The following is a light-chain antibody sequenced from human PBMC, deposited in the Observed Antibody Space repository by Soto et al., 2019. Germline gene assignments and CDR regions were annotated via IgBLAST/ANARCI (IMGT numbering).Light chain of an antibody. J-gene: IGKJ4*01. Sequence: EIVMTQSPATLSVFPGERATLSCRASQSISSNLAWYQHKPGQAPRLLIYGATTRATAIPARFSGSGSGTEFTLNIISLQSEDFAVYYCQQYATLPPLTFGGGTKVEIK. CDR1: QSISSN. CDR3: QQYATLPPLT. CDR2: GAT. V-gene: IGKV3-15*01.